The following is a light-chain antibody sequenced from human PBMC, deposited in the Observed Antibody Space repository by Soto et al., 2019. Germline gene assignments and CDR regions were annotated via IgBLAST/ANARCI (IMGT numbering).Light chain of an antibody. CDR2: GNN. Sequence: QSVLTQPPSVSGAPGQRVTISCTGSSSNIGAGFDVHWYQQFPGTAPKLLIYGNNNRPSGVPGRFSGSKSDTSASLAITGLQAEDEADYYGQSFWVFGGGTKLTVL. CDR1: SSNIGAGFD. CDR3: QSFWV. J-gene: IGLJ3*02. V-gene: IGLV1-40*01.